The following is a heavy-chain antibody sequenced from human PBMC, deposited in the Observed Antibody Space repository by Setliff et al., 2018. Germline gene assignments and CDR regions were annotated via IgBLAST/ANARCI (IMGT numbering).Heavy chain of an antibody. V-gene: IGHV1-3*01. D-gene: IGHD1-26*01. CDR3: ARARGSGARAFDI. J-gene: IGHJ3*02. CDR2: ISAAGGDA. CDR1: GYIFTSNA. Sequence: ASVKVSCKASGYIFTSNAIHWVRQAPGQRLEWMGWISAAGGDAKYSQKFQDRVTITRDTSATTAYIGLSSLRSEDTAVYYCARARGSGARAFDIWGRGTMVTVSS.